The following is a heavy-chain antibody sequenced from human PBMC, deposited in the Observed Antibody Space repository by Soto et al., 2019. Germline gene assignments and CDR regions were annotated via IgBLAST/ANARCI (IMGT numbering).Heavy chain of an antibody. D-gene: IGHD3-10*01. Sequence: SETLSLSCTFSGGSISIYYWIWIRQPPGKGLDLIGYIYYSGSINYNPSLKSRVTISVDTSKNQSSLKLSSVTAADTAVYYCARTGLRPTRGGMVGGYPPHYYYYGMDVWGQGTTVTVSS. CDR2: IYYSGSI. CDR1: GGSISIYY. V-gene: IGHV4-59*01. J-gene: IGHJ6*01. CDR3: ARTGLRPTRGGMVGGYPPHYYYYGMDV.